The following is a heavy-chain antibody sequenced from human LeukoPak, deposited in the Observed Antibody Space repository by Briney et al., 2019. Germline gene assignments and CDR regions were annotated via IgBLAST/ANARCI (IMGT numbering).Heavy chain of an antibody. D-gene: IGHD2-2*01. V-gene: IGHV1-2*02. Sequence: ASVKVSCKASGYTFTGYYMHWVRQAPGQGLEWMGWINPNSGGTNYAQKFQGRVTMTRDTSISTAYMELSRLRSDDTAVYYCARDRRGKGYCSSTSCLAGLFDYWGQGTLVTVSS. CDR2: INPNSGGT. J-gene: IGHJ4*02. CDR3: ARDRRGKGYCSSTSCLAGLFDY. CDR1: GYTFTGYY.